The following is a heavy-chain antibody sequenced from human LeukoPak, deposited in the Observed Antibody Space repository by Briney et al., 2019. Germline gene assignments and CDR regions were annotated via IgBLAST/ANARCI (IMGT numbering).Heavy chain of an antibody. CDR3: AKEVSAMAYYYYYYMDV. CDR1: GFTFSSYA. CDR2: ISYDGSNK. D-gene: IGHD5-18*01. V-gene: IGHV3-30*04. J-gene: IGHJ6*03. Sequence: PGRSLRLSCAASGFTFSSYAMHWVRQAPGKGLEWVAVISYDGSNKYYADSVKGRFTISRDNSKNTLYLQMNSLRAEDTAVYYCAKEVSAMAYYYYYYMDVWGKGTTVTISS.